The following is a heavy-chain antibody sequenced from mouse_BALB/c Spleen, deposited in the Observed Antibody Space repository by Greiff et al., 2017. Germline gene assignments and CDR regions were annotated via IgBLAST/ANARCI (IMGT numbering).Heavy chain of an antibody. CDR3: ARDLISFDY. Sequence: EVMLVESRGGLVQPGGSLKLSCAASGFTFSSYGMSWVRQTPDKRLELVATINSNGGSTYYPDSVKGRFTISRDNAKNTLYLQMSSLKSEDTAMYYCARDLISFDYWGQGTTLTVSS. CDR2: INSNGGST. J-gene: IGHJ2*01. D-gene: IGHD2-4*01. CDR1: GFTFSSYG. V-gene: IGHV5-6-3*01.